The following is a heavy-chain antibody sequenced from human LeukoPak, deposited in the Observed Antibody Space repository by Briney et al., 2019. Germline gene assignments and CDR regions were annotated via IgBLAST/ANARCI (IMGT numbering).Heavy chain of an antibody. D-gene: IGHD3-9*01. CDR2: INPNSGGT. CDR1: GYTFTGYY. V-gene: IGHV1-2*02. Sequence: ASVKVSCKASGYTFTGYYMHWVRQAPGQGLEWMGWINPNSGGTNYAQKFQGRVTMTRDTSISTAYMELSRLRSDDTAVYYCARDYDILTGYYKVNWFDPWGQGTLVTVSS. J-gene: IGHJ5*02. CDR3: ARDYDILTGYYKVNWFDP.